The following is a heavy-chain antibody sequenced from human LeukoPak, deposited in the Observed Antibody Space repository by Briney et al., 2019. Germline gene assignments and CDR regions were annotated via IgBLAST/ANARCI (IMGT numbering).Heavy chain of an antibody. Sequence: SETLSLTCTVSGGSISSYYWSWIRQPPGKGLEWIGYIHYSGSTNYNPSLKSRVTISVDTSKNQFSLKLSSVTAADTAVYYCARAGSGSFYNEDFNWFDPWGQGTLVTVSS. CDR3: ARAGSGSFYNEDFNWFDP. D-gene: IGHD3-10*01. CDR2: IHYSGST. CDR1: GGSISSYY. J-gene: IGHJ5*02. V-gene: IGHV4-59*01.